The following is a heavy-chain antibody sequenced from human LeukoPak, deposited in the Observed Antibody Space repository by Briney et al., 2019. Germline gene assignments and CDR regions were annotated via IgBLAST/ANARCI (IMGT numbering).Heavy chain of an antibody. J-gene: IGHJ4*02. D-gene: IGHD3-10*01. CDR3: TRGNSGSYYNQGFDY. V-gene: IGHV3-49*04. Sequence: GGSLRLSCTASGFTFGDYSMTWVRQAPGKGLQWVGFIRSKTYGGTTEYAASVKGRFTISRDDSKSIAYLRMNSLKTEDTAVYYCTRGNSGSYYNQGFDYWGQGTPVTVSS. CDR1: GFTFGDYS. CDR2: IRSKTYGGTT.